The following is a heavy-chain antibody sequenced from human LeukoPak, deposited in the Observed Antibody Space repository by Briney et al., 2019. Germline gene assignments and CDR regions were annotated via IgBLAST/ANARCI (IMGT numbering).Heavy chain of an antibody. D-gene: IGHD6-19*01. J-gene: IGHJ4*02. V-gene: IGHV1-18*04. CDR3: ARSAVADTLSAYYFEY. Sequence: ASVKVSCKASGYTFITNDISWVRQAPGQGLEWMGWISAYNGSTNYAQKLQGRVTMTTDTSTNTAYMELRSLRSDDTAVYYCARSAVADTLSAYYFEYWGQGTLVTVSS. CDR1: GYTFITND. CDR2: ISAYNGST.